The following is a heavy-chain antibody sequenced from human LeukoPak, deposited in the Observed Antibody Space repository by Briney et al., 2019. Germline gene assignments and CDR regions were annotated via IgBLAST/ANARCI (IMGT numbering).Heavy chain of an antibody. J-gene: IGHJ4*02. D-gene: IGHD1-26*01. Sequence: GGSLRLSCGASGFTFSSHWMSWVRQARGKGLEWVANMNQDGNEKYYVDSVKGRFTISRDNAKNTLNLQMNNLRAEDTVVYYCARGGELLRPADYWGQGTLVTVSS. CDR3: ARGGELLRPADY. CDR2: MNQDGNEK. V-gene: IGHV3-7*01. CDR1: GFTFSSHW.